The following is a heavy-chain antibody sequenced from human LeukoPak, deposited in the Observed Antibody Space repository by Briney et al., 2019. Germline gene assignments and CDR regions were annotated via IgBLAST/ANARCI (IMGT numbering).Heavy chain of an antibody. CDR1: GFTFSSYG. V-gene: IGHV3-21*01. D-gene: IGHD3-22*01. CDR2: ISSSSSYI. CDR3: ARDPPYYYDSSGAFDI. J-gene: IGHJ3*02. Sequence: GGSLRLSCAASGFTFSSYGMHWVRQAPGKGLEWVSSISSSSSYIYYADSVKGRFTISRDNAKNSLYLQMNSLRAEDTAVYYCARDPPYYYDSSGAFDIWGQGTMVTVSS.